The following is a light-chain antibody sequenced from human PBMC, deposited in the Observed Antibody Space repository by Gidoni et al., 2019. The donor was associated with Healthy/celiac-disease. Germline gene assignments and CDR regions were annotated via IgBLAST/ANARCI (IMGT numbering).Light chain of an antibody. CDR3: QQYGSSPLLT. V-gene: IGKV3-20*01. Sequence: IVLTQSPGTLSLSPGERATLSCRASQSVSSSYLAWYQQKPGQAPRLLIDGASSRSTGIPDRLSGSGSGTDCTLTISRLEPEDFAVYYCQQYGSSPLLTFGGGTKVEIK. CDR2: GAS. CDR1: QSVSSSY. J-gene: IGKJ4*01.